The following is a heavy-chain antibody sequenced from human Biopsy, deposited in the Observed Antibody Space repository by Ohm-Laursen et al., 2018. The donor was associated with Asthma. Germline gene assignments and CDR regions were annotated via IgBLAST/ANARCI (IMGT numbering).Heavy chain of an antibody. V-gene: IGHV4-34*01. Sequence: PGTLSLTWYVYPGSFSGFFWTWIRQSPGKGLEWIGETNERGVTNNNPSLKSRVIISIDTYWNRVSLKLTSVTAADTAVYYCARGPELDVWGQGTTVTVSS. CDR1: PGSFSGFF. J-gene: IGHJ6*02. CDR2: TNERGVT. CDR3: ARGPELDV.